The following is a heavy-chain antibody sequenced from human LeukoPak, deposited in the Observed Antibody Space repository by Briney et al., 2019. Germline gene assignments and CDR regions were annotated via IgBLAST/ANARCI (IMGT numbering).Heavy chain of an antibody. V-gene: IGHV3-74*01. Sequence: GGSLRLSCAASGFTCSNYMMHWVRQAPGKGLGWVSRIKSDGITITYADSVKGRFTISRDNAKNSLYLQMNSLRAEDTAVYYCARGPRGLQALENWGQGTLVTVSS. J-gene: IGHJ4*02. CDR3: ARGPRGLQALEN. CDR1: GFTCSNYM. D-gene: IGHD3-10*01. CDR2: IKSDGITI.